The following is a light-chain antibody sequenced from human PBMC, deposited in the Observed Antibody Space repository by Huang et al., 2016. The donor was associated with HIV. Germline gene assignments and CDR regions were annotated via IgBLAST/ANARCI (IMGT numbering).Light chain of an antibody. CDR1: QDITNS. CDR2: DAS. J-gene: IGKJ2*01. V-gene: IGKV1-33*01. Sequence: DIQMTQSPSSLSASVGDRVTITCQASQDITNSLNWYQEKPGKAPKLLIYDASNLETGVPSKFSGGGSGTYFTLTISSLQPEDFATYYCQQYNNLPYTFGQGTKLEIK. CDR3: QQYNNLPYT.